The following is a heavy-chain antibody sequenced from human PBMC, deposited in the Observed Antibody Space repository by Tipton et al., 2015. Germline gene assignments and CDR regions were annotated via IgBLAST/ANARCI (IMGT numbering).Heavy chain of an antibody. CDR2: IYSSGST. Sequence: TLSLTCTVSGDSISSGSHYWYWIRQHPGKGLEWIGYIYSSGSTYYNPSLKSRVTISVDTSKNQFSLKLTSVTAADTAVYYCARGTYSDYLWRTYRSYYFDYWGQGTLVTVSS. V-gene: IGHV4-31*03. CDR3: ARGTYSDYLWRTYRSYYFDY. D-gene: IGHD3-16*02. CDR1: GDSISSGSHY. J-gene: IGHJ4*02.